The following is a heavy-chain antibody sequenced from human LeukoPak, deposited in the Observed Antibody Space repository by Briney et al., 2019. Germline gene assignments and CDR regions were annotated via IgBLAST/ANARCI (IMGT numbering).Heavy chain of an antibody. V-gene: IGHV1-18*04. CDR1: GYTFTGYY. D-gene: IGHD6-19*01. CDR2: INANSGNT. Sequence: GASVKVSCKASGYTFTGYYIHWVRQAPGQGLEWMAWINANSGNTKYAQMVQGRVTMTTDTSTSTAYMELGSLRSDDTAVYYCARTPAVSDRILAFDYWGQGTLVTV. J-gene: IGHJ4*02. CDR3: ARTPAVSDRILAFDY.